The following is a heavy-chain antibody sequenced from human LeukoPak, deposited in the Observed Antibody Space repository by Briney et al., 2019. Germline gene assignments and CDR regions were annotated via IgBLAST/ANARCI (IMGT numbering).Heavy chain of an antibody. CDR1: GGSFSGYY. D-gene: IGHD3-16*01. CDR2: INHSGNT. V-gene: IGHV4-34*01. CDR3: ARGDYDYVWGSFQS. J-gene: IGHJ4*02. Sequence: SETLSLTCVVYGGSFSGYYWSWVRQPPGKGLEWIGEINHSGNTNYNPSLKSRVTISVDTSKNQFSLKLSSVTAADTAVYYCARGDYDYVWGSFQSWGQGTLVTVSS.